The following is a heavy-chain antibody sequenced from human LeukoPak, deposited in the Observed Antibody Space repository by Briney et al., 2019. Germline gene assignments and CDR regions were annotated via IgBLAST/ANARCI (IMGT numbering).Heavy chain of an antibody. J-gene: IGHJ6*03. CDR1: GFTFSSYA. CDR3: AKGKRDYYYMDV. Sequence: PGGSLRLSCAASGFTFSSYAMSWVRQAPGKGLEWVSAISGSGGSTYYADSVKGRLTISRDNSKNTLYLQTNSLRAEDTAVYYCAKGKRDYYYMDVWGKGTTVTVS. V-gene: IGHV3-23*01. CDR2: ISGSGGST.